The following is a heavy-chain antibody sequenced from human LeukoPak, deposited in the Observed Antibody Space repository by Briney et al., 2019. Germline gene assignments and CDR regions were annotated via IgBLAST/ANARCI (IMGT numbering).Heavy chain of an antibody. J-gene: IGHJ4*02. CDR3: AKDLRGYNYYGYFDY. V-gene: IGHV3-23*01. D-gene: IGHD5-18*01. CDR1: GFTFSSCA. CDR2: ISGGGGGT. Sequence: PGGSLRLSCAASGFTFSSCAMNWVRQAPGKGLEWVSTISGGGGGTYYADSVKGRFTISRDNSKNTLYLQMYSLRAEDTAVYYCAKDLRGYNYYGYFDYWGQGTLVTVSS.